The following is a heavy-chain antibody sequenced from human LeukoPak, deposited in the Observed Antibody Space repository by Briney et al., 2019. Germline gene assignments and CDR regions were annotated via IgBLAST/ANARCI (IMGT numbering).Heavy chain of an antibody. V-gene: IGHV1-24*01. J-gene: IGHJ4*02. Sequence: ASAKVSCKVSGYTLTELSMHWVRQAPGKGLEWMGGFDPEDGETIYAQKLQGRVTMTTDTSTSTAYMELRSLRSDDTAVYYCARREWELLEDYWGQGTLVTVSS. D-gene: IGHD1-26*01. CDR1: GYTLTELS. CDR2: FDPEDGET. CDR3: ARREWELLEDY.